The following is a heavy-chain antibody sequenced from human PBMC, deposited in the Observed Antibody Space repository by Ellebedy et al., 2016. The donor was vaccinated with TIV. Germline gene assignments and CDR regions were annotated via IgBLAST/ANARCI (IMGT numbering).Heavy chain of an antibody. Sequence: GESLKISCAASGFTFTNAWMNWLRQAPGKGLEWVGHIKSKTDGGTTDYAAPVKGRFTISRDDSKNTLYLQMNSLKTEDTAVYYCTTEGEQLWRSLIVPSDYWGQGTLVTVSS. CDR2: IKSKTDGGTT. J-gene: IGHJ4*02. CDR3: TTEGEQLWRSLIVPSDY. V-gene: IGHV3-15*07. D-gene: IGHD5-18*01. CDR1: GFTFTNAW.